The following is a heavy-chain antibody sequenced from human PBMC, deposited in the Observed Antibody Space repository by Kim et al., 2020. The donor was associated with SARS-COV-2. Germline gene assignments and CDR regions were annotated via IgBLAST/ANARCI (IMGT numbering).Heavy chain of an antibody. CDR3: ARTLNYYYYYGMDV. Sequence: VDSVKRQVTITRDNTKNPLYLQMNSLKAEDTAVYYCARTLNYYYYYGMDVWGQGTTVTVSS. V-gene: IGHV3-30*01. J-gene: IGHJ6*02.